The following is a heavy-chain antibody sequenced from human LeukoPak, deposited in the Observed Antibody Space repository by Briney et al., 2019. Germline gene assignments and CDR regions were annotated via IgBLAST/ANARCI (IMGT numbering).Heavy chain of an antibody. CDR2: ISGSGGRT. V-gene: IGHV3-23*01. J-gene: IGHJ4*02. Sequence: GGSLTLSCAASGFTFSSYAMNLVRQAPSKGMEWVSTISGSGGRTFYADSVKGRFTISRDNSKNTLYLQMNSLRVKDTAVYYCAKAPGGYSYGPGDYWEQGTLVTVSS. CDR1: GFTFSSYA. CDR3: AKAPGGYSYGPGDY. D-gene: IGHD5-18*01.